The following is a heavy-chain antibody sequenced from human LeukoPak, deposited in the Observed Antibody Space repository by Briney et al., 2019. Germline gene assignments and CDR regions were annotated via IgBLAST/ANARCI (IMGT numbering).Heavy chain of an antibody. CDR1: RYTFTGYY. D-gene: IGHD5/OR15-5a*01. CDR3: ARVTKVVSGQAAWFDP. V-gene: IGHV1-2*02. J-gene: IGHJ5*02. CDR2: INSDSGGT. Sequence: ASVKVSCKASRYTFTGYYIYWVRQAPGQGLEWMGWINSDSGGTNSAQKFQGRVTMTRDTSISTANMELSSLTSDDTAVYYCARVTKVVSGQAAWFDPWGQGTLVTVSS.